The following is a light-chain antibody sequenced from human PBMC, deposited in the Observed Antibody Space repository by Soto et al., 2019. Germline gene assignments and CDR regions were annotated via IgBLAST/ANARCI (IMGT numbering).Light chain of an antibody. CDR1: SNDIGGHHH. J-gene: IGLJ3*02. V-gene: IGLV2-23*02. CDR3: CSYAGMLTWV. CDR2: EVS. Sequence: QSALTQPASVSGSPGQSITISCTGTSNDIGGHHHVSWYQQHPGNSPKLIIFEVSDRPSGISSRFSASKSGTTASLTISGLQAEDEADYSCCSYAGMLTWVFGGGTKLTVL.